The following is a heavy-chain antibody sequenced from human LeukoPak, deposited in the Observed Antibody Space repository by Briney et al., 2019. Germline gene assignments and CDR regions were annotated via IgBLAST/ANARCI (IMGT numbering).Heavy chain of an antibody. V-gene: IGHV1-46*01. D-gene: IGHD6-13*01. J-gene: IGHJ3*02. Sequence: GASVKVSCKASGYAFTSYYMHWVRQAPGQGLEWMGIINPSGGSTSYAQKFQGRVTMTRDMSTSTVYMELSSLRSEDTAVYYCARGSLAAAGRTDGFDIWGQGTMVTVSS. CDR3: ARGSLAAAGRTDGFDI. CDR1: GYAFTSYY. CDR2: INPSGGST.